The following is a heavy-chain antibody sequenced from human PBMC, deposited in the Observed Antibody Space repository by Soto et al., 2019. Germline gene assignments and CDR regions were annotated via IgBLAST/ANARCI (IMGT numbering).Heavy chain of an antibody. J-gene: IGHJ3*01. CDR2: VNPSGST. CDR3: ARGDTVTGMNVFDA. CDR1: GGSSGGYY. Sequence: QVQPQQWGAGLLKPSETLSLTCDVYGGSSGGYYWSWIRQPPGKGLEWIGEVNPSGSTNFNPSLKTRVTISMDASENHLALKLSSVTAADTAVYYCARGDTVTGMNVFDAWDQGTMVTVSS. V-gene: IGHV4-34*01. D-gene: IGHD1-1*01.